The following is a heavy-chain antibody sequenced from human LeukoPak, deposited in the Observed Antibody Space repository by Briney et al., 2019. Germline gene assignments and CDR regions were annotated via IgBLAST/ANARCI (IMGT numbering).Heavy chain of an antibody. CDR1: GFTFSSYS. V-gene: IGHV3-21*01. J-gene: IGHJ4*02. CDR2: ISSSSTYI. D-gene: IGHD6-19*01. Sequence: GGSLRLSCAASGFTFSSYSMNWVRQAPGKGLEWASSISSSSTYIYYADSVKGRFTISRDNAKNSLYLQMNSLRAEDTAVYYCARIQWYSSGWYYFDYWGQGTLVTVSS. CDR3: ARIQWYSSGWYYFDY.